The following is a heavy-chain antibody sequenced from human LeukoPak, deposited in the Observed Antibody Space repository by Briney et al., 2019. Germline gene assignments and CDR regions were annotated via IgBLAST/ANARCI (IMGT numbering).Heavy chain of an antibody. CDR1: GYSFTSYW. CDR3: ARSPALYYYDSSGYYYFDY. D-gene: IGHD3-22*01. J-gene: IGHJ4*02. V-gene: IGHV5-51*01. CDR2: IYPGDSDT. Sequence: GESLKISCKGSGYSFTSYWIGWVRQMPGKGLEWMGIIYPGDSDTRYSPSFQGQVTISADKSISTAYLQWSSLKASDTAMYYYARSPALYYYDSSGYYYFDYWGQGTLVTVSS.